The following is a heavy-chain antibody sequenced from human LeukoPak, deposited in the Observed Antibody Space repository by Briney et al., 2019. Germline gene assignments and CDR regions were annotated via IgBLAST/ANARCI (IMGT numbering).Heavy chain of an antibody. CDR2: IYYSGST. V-gene: IGHV4-30-4*01. CDR1: GGSISSGDYY. D-gene: IGHD3-3*01. Sequence: PSQTLSLTCTVSGGSISSGDYYWSWIRQPPGKGLEWIGYIYYSGSTYYNPSLKSRVTISVDTSKNQFSLKLSSVTAADTAVYYCARAGVGDDAFDIWGQGTMVTVSS. CDR3: ARAGVGDDAFDI. J-gene: IGHJ3*02.